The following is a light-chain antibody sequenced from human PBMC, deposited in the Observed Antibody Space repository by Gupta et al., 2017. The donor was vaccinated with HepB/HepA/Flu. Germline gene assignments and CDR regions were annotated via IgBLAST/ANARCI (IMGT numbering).Light chain of an antibody. V-gene: IGKV1-33*01. CDR1: QDINNY. CDR3: EQYDRLPIT. Sequence: DIMMTQSPSSLSSSVGDRVTITCQASQDINNYLSWFQQKPGKTPKLLIYVASALATGVPSRFTGSGYETCFTVTITNRQPEDVATYDWEQYDRLPITFGGGTXVEIK. CDR2: VAS. J-gene: IGKJ4*02.